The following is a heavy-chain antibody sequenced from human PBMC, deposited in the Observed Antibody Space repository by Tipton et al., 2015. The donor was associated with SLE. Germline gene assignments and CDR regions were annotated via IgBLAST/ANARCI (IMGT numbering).Heavy chain of an antibody. CDR3: ARGGDTYYDFWSSYTTQDWLDP. V-gene: IGHV4-61*02. CDR1: NGSMSSTNYF. CDR2: IFTSGST. Sequence: LRLSCTVSNGSMSSTNYFWSWIRQPAGKGLEWIGRIFTSGSTNYSPSFKSRVTMSLDTAKTQFSLKLSSVTAADTAGYYCARGGDTYYDFWSSYTTQDWLDPWGQGTLVTVSS. J-gene: IGHJ5*02. D-gene: IGHD3-3*01.